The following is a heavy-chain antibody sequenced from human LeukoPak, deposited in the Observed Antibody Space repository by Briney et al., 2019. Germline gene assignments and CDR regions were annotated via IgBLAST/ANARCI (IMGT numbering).Heavy chain of an antibody. Sequence: PGGSLRLSCAASGFTFSSYGMHWVRQAPGKGLEWVAVISYDGSNKYYADSVKGRFTISRDNSKNTLYLQMNSLRAEDTAVYYCAKEDVGSGFDYWGQGTLVTVSS. CDR1: GFTFSSYG. V-gene: IGHV3-30*18. D-gene: IGHD2-15*01. J-gene: IGHJ4*02. CDR3: AKEDVGSGFDY. CDR2: ISYDGSNK.